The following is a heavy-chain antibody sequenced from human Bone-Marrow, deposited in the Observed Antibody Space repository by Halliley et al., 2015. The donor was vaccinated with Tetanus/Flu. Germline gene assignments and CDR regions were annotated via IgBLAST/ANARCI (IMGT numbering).Heavy chain of an antibody. D-gene: IGHD3-3*01. J-gene: IGHJ4*02. CDR1: GFTFGSHG. Sequence: SLRLSCVASGFTFGSHGMHWVRQAPGKGLEWEAVIWHDGSTRFYADSVQGRFTISRDNSADTLYLQMNNLRTEDTAMYYCARGHDFWSALSPLDHWGQGTVVTVSS. V-gene: IGHV3-33*01. CDR3: ARGHDFWSALSPLDH. CDR2: IWHDGSTR.